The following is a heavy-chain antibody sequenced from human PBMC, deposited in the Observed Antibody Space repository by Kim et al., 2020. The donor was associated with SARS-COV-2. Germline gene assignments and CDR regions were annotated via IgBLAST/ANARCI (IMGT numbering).Heavy chain of an antibody. CDR1: GFTFSNAW. J-gene: IGHJ3*02. D-gene: IGHD2-8*01. CDR3: TTDPTLYAFDI. CDR2: IKSKTDGGTT. Sequence: GGSLRLSCAASGFTFSNAWLSWVRQAPGKGLEWVGRIKSKTDGGTTDYAAPVKGRFTISRDDSKNTLYLQMNSLKTEDTAVYYCTTDPTLYAFDIWGQGTMVTVSS. V-gene: IGHV3-15*01.